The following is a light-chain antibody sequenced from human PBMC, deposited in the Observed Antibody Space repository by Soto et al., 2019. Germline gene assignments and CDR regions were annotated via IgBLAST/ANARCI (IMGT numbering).Light chain of an antibody. V-gene: IGKV1-5*03. J-gene: IGKJ1*01. CDR2: KAS. Sequence: DIQMTQSPSTLSASVGDRVTITCRASQTINNWLAWFQQKPGKAPKLLIYKASSLENGVPSRFSGSGSGTEFILTISSLQPDDLATDYCQQYDSFSPWTFGQGTKVEIK. CDR1: QTINNW. CDR3: QQYDSFSPWT.